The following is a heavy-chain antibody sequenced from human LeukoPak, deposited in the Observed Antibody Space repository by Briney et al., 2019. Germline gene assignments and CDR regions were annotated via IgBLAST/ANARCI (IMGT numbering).Heavy chain of an antibody. CDR3: ARAGIGHGEYFQH. J-gene: IGHJ1*01. CDR2: IYYSGST. V-gene: IGHV4-38-2*02. Sequence: SETLSLTCTVSGYSISSGYYWGWIRQPPGKGLEWIGSIYYSGSTYYNPSLKSRVTISVDTSKNHFSLKLSSVTAADTAVYYCARAGIGHGEYFQHWGQGTLVTVSS. CDR1: GYSISSGYY. D-gene: IGHD6-13*01.